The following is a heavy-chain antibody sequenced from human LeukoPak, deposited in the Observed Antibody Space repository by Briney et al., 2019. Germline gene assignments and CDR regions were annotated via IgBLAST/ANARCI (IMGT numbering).Heavy chain of an antibody. CDR1: GYPFNSYY. CDR3: ARDLRLFDY. CDR2: ISFSGVT. Sequence: ASVKVSCKTSGYPFNSYYIQWLRQAPGQGLEWMGWISFSGVTKHAETFRGRVTLTRDTSRATAYMELTSLSSDDTAIYYCARDLRLFDYWGQGTLVTVSS. D-gene: IGHD3-3*01. V-gene: IGHV1-2*02. J-gene: IGHJ4*02.